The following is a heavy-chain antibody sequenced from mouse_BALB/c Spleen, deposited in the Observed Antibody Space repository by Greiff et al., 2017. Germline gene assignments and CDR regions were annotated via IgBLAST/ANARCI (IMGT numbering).Heavy chain of an antibody. CDR1: GFNIKDYY. CDR3: ATYYGLYYYARDY. V-gene: IGHV14-1*02. D-gene: IGHD1-2*01. J-gene: IGHJ4*01. Sequence: VQLQQSGAELVRPGALVKLSCKASGFNIKDYYMHWVKQRPEQGLEWIGWIDPENGNTIYDPKFQGKASITADTSSNTAYLQLSSLTSEDTAVYYCATYYGLYYYARDYWGQGTSVTVSS. CDR2: IDPENGNT.